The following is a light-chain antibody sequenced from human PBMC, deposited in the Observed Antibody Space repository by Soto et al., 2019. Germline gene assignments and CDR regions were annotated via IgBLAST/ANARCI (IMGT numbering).Light chain of an antibody. CDR3: QQYDRPPT. J-gene: IGKJ1*01. CDR2: GAS. Sequence: EIVLMQSPGTLSLSPGERVTLSCRASQSVRNNYLAWYQQKPGQAPRLLIYGASSRAAGIPDRFSGSGSGTDFTLTISRLEPEDFAVYYCQQYDRPPTFGQGTKVDIK. V-gene: IGKV3-20*01. CDR1: QSVRNNY.